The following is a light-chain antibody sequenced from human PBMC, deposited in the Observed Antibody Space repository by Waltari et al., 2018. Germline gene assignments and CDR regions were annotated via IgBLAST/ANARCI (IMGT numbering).Light chain of an antibody. V-gene: IGLV1-51*02. CDR1: SSNIGNDY. CDR3: GTWDTSLSALI. CDR2: ENN. Sequence: QSVLTQPPSVSAAPGQKVTISCSGSSSNIGNDYVSWYQQLPGTAPKLFIYENNKRASGIPDRSPGSKSGTSATLGITGLQTGDEADYYCGTWDTSLSALIFGGGTKLTVL. J-gene: IGLJ2*01.